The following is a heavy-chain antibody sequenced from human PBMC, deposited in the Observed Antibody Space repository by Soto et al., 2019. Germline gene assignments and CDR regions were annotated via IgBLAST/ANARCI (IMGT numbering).Heavy chain of an antibody. V-gene: IGHV3-53*01. Sequence: PGGSLRLSCAASGFTVSSNYMSWVRQAPGKGLEWVSVVYSDGTTYYTDSVKGRFTISRDNSKNTLYLQMNSLRAEDTAVYYCARDDGRSHLRDWGQGTVVTVSS. CDR3: ARDDGRSHLRD. CDR2: VYSDGTT. J-gene: IGHJ1*01. D-gene: IGHD2-15*01. CDR1: GFTVSSNY.